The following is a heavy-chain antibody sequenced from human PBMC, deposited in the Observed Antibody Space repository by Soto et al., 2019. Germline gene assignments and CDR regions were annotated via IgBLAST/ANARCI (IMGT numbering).Heavy chain of an antibody. CDR1: GFTFSTCA. J-gene: IGHJ6*02. D-gene: IGHD1-26*01. CDR3: ARPMYSATSCYYYYDGMGV. Sequence: EVQLLESGGGLVQPGGSLRLSCAASGFTFSTCAMSWVRQAPGKGLEWVSALSASGGTTYYADTVKGRFTISRENSKSTLYSQMNSLRPKDTAVYACARPMYSATSCYYYYDGMGVWAQGATVTVS. CDR2: LSASGGTT. V-gene: IGHV3-23*01.